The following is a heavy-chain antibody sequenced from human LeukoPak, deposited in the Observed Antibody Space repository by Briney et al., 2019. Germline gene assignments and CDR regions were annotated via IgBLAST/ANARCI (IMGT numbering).Heavy chain of an antibody. J-gene: IGHJ4*02. V-gene: IGHV1-2*02. CDR2: INPNSGGT. CDR1: GYTFTGYY. Sequence: ASVKVSCKASGYTFTGYYMHWVRQAPGQGLEWMGWINPNSGGTNYAQKFQGRVTMTRDTSTSTAYMELRSLRSDDTAVYYCAREGGYSYGYVWDIDYWGQGTLVTASS. D-gene: IGHD5-18*01. CDR3: AREGGYSYGYVWDIDY.